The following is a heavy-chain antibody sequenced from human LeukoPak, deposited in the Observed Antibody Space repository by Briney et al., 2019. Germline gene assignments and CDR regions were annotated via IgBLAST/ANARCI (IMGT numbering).Heavy chain of an antibody. CDR1: GYTFTSYY. V-gene: IGHV1-46*01. CDR3: ARISDGDPEGAFDI. Sequence: ASVKVSCKASGYTFTSYYIHWVRQAPGQGLEWMGIINPSGGSTSYALKFQGRVTMTSDASTSTLYMDLSSLRSEDTAVYYCARISDGDPEGAFDIWGQGTMVTLSS. D-gene: IGHD4-17*01. CDR2: INPSGGST. J-gene: IGHJ3*02.